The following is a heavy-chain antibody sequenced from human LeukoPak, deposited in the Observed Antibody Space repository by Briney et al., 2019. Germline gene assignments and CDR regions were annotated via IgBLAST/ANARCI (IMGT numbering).Heavy chain of an antibody. CDR1: GFSFTDHY. V-gene: IGHV1-2*02. D-gene: IGHD2/OR15-2a*01. CDR3: VREGEGPLSKDFDY. Sequence: ASMKVSCKSSGFSFTDHYIHWVRQGPGQGLEWMGYIGPHSTFTSSPQEFQGRVTMTRDASMSTAYMELTRLTSDDTAVYYCVREGEGPLSKDFDYWGQGTLVTVSS. CDR2: IGPHSTFT. J-gene: IGHJ4*02.